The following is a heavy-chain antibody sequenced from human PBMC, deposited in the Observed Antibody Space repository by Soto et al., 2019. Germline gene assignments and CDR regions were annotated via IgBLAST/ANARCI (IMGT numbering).Heavy chain of an antibody. J-gene: IGHJ6*02. CDR2: ISAGNDNT. D-gene: IGHD3-10*01. Sequence: QVYLVQSGAEVKEPGASVNVSCKASGYTFTTYPMHWVRQAPGQRLEWMGWISAGNDNTEYAQKFQGGVTITSDTSASTAHMELSSLTSEDTAVYYCARGVMVRGLNYYAMDVWGQGTTVTVSS. V-gene: IGHV1-3*01. CDR3: ARGVMVRGLNYYAMDV. CDR1: GYTFTTYP.